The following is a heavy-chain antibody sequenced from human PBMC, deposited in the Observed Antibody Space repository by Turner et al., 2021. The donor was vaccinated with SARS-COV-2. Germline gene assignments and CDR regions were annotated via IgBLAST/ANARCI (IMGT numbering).Heavy chain of an antibody. V-gene: IGHV3-74*01. CDR1: GFTFSQFF. CDR3: VRSDVNSWYGLLDY. Sequence: GQLVEYGGGLVQPEGSLRLSCSASGFTFSQFFMHWVREAPGKALVWVSRISDDGSSPAYADYVKGRFTISRDNAKNTLYLQMNSLTAEDSAVYYCVRSDVNSWYGLLDYWGQGTLVTVSS. CDR2: ISDDGSSP. D-gene: IGHD1-20*01. J-gene: IGHJ4*02.